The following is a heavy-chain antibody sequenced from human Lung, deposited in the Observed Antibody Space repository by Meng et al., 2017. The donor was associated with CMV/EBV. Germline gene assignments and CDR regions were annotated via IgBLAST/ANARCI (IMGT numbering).Heavy chain of an antibody. V-gene: IGHV3-23*01. J-gene: IGHJ4*02. CDR1: GFTFSTYS. D-gene: IGHD3/OR15-3a*01. Sequence: EVQLLQSGGGLEQPWGSLRLSCEASGFTFSTYSMTWVRQAPGKGLEWVSGINESGDRTYHADSVKGRFTISRDNSKNTLYLQMNSLRVEDTAIYYCVNRAWMDFWGQGNLVTVSS. CDR3: VNRAWMDF. CDR2: INESGDRT.